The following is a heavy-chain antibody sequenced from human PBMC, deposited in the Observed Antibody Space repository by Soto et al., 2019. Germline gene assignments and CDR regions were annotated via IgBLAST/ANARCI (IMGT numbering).Heavy chain of an antibody. D-gene: IGHD6-25*01. CDR1: GDSVSSNSAA. Sequence: SQTLSLTCAISGDSVSSNSAAWNWIRQSPSRGLEWLGRTYYRSKWYNDYAVSVKSRITINPDTSKNQFSLQLNSVTPEDTAVNYCERETQQRLDPSAFDIGGKGTMVPVS. CDR2: TYYRSKWYN. V-gene: IGHV6-1*01. CDR3: ERETQQRLDPSAFDI. J-gene: IGHJ3*02.